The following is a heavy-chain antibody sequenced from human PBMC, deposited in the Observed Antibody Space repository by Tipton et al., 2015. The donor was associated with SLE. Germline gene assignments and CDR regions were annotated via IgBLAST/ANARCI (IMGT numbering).Heavy chain of an antibody. CDR3: AGTSRSLDY. CDR1: GSISRAY. Sequence: TLSLTCTVSGSISRAYWSWIRQSPGKGLQWIGDIYHSGSTSYNPSLKSRVTISVDTSKSQISLELRSVTAADTAVYYCAGTSRSLDYWGQGTLVTVSS. J-gene: IGHJ4*02. CDR2: IYHSGST. V-gene: IGHV4-59*13. D-gene: IGHD6-13*01.